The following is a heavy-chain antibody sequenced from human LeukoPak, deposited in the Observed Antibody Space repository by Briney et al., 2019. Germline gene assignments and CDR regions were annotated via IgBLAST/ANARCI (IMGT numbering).Heavy chain of an antibody. V-gene: IGHV4-59*12. D-gene: IGHD4-17*01. J-gene: IGHJ4*02. CDR1: GGSISSYY. CDR3: ARELVTTSYYFDY. CDR2: IYYNGST. Sequence: SETLSLTCTVSGGSISSYYWSWIRQPPGKGLEWIGYIYYNGSTYYNPSLKSRVTISVDTSKNQFSLKLSSVTAADTAVYYCARELVTTSYYFDYWGQGTLVTVSS.